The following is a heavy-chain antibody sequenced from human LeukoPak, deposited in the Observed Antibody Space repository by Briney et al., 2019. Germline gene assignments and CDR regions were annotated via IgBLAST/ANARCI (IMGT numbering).Heavy chain of an antibody. CDR3: ARVTFGGVIVTPEDAFDI. CDR1: GGSISSYY. CDR2: IYYSGST. J-gene: IGHJ3*02. Sequence: SETLSLTCTVSGGSISSYYWSWIRQPPGKGLEWIGYIYYSGSTNYNPSLKSRVTISVDTSKNQFSLKLSSVTAADTAVYYCARVTFGGVIVTPEDAFDIWGQGTMVTVSS. D-gene: IGHD3-16*02. V-gene: IGHV4-59*01.